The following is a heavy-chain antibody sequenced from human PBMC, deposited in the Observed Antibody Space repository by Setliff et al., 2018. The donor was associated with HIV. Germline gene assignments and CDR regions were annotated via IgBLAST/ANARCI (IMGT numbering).Heavy chain of an antibody. CDR1: GYTFTGYY. J-gene: IGHJ3*02. CDR2: IIPNSDDT. D-gene: IGHD1-1*01. V-gene: IGHV1-2*02. CDR3: ARAAGDWNNFDI. Sequence: ASVKVSCKASGYTFTGYYIHWVRQAPGQGLEWMGWIIPNSDDTNDAQKFQGRVTMTRDKSISTAYMEMRSLRSDDTAIYYRARAAGDWNNFDIWGQGTMVTVSS.